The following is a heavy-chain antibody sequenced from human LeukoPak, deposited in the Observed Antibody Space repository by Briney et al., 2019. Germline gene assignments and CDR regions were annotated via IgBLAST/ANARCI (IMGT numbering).Heavy chain of an antibody. D-gene: IGHD5-18*01. J-gene: IGHJ6*03. CDR2: INHSGST. CDR1: VGSFSGYY. CDR3: AREARYSYGYNSYMDV. V-gene: IGHV4-34*01. Sequence: PSETLSLTCAVYVGSFSGYYWSWIRQPPGKGLEWIGEINHSGSTNYNSSLKSRVTISVDTSKNQFSLKLSSVTAADTAVYYCAREARYSYGYNSYMDVWGKGTTVTVSS.